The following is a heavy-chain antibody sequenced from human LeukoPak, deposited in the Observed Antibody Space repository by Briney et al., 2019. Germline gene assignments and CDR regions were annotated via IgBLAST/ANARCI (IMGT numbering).Heavy chain of an antibody. CDR2: ISSSSSYI. J-gene: IGHJ4*02. CDR3: ARDEGFYYFDY. CDR1: GFTYSSYS. V-gene: IGHV3-21*01. Sequence: GGSLRLSCAASGFTYSSYSMNWVRQAPGKGLEWVSSISSSSSYIYYADSVKGRFTISRDNAKNSLYLQMNSLRAEDTAVYYCARDEGFYYFDYWGQGTLVTVSS.